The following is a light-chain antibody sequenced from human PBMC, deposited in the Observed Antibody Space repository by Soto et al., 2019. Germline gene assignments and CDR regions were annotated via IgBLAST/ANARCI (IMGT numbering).Light chain of an antibody. J-gene: IGKJ1*01. CDR1: QSVINSY. Sequence: EIVLTQSPGTLSLSPGERATLSCRASQSVINSYLAWYQHKPGQAPRLLIYGASSRATGIPDRFSGSGSGTDFTLTISRLEPEDFAVYYCHQYGSAPWTFGQGTKVEGK. CDR3: HQYGSAPWT. CDR2: GAS. V-gene: IGKV3-20*01.